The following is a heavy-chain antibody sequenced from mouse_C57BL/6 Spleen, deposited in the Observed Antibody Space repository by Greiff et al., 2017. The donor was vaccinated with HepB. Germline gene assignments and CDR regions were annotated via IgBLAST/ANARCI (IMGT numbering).Heavy chain of an antibody. V-gene: IGHV1-64*01. D-gene: IGHD2-4*01. CDR3: ARSGHDYPYYYAMDY. CDR2: IHPNSGST. CDR1: GYTFTSYW. J-gene: IGHJ4*01. Sequence: QVQLQQPGAELVKPGASVKLSCKASGYTFTSYWMHWVKQRPGQGLEWIGMIHPNSGSTNYNEKFKSKATLTVDKSSSTAYMQLSSLTSEDSAVYYCARSGHDYPYYYAMDYWGQGTSVTVSS.